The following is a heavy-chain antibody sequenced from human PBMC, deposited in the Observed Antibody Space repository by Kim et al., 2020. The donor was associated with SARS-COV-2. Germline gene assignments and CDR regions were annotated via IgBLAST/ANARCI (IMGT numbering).Heavy chain of an antibody. D-gene: IGHD3-10*01. Sequence: SETLSLTCAVSGGSISSGGYSWSWIRQPPGKGLEWIGYIYYSGSTYYNPSLKSRVTISVDRSKNQFSLKLSSVTAADTAVYYCARGGSYYYGSGHVLHFDYWGQGTLVTVSS. V-gene: IGHV4-30-2*01. CDR1: GGSISSGGYS. CDR3: ARGGSYYYGSGHVLHFDY. CDR2: IYYSGST. J-gene: IGHJ4*02.